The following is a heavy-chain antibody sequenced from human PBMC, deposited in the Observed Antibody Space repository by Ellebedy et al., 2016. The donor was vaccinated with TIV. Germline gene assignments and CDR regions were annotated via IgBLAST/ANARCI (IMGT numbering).Heavy chain of an antibody. CDR1: GYTFTSFG. D-gene: IGHD6-6*01. J-gene: IGHJ6*03. V-gene: IGHV1-18*01. CDR2: ISAYNGDI. Sequence: ASVKVSXXASGYTFTSFGLSWVRQAPGQGLEWMGWISAYNGDINYAQNFQGRVAMTTDTETSTVYVDLRSLRSDDTAVYYCARVSVDVVIGYHYFYMDIWGKGTTVTVSS. CDR3: ARVSVDVVIGYHYFYMDI.